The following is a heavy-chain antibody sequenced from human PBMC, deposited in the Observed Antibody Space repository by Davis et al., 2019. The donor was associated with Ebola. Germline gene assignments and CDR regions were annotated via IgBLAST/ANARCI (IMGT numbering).Heavy chain of an antibody. CDR3: ARHYYDSSGYYHNWFDP. V-gene: IGHV4-34*01. D-gene: IGHD3-22*01. CDR1: GGSISGYY. J-gene: IGHJ5*02. CDR2: INHSGST. Sequence: SETLSLTCTVSGGSISGYYWSWIRQPPGKGLEWIGEINHSGSTNYNPSLKSRVTISVDTSKNQFSLKLSSVTAADTAVYYCARHYYDSSGYYHNWFDPWGQGTLVTVSS.